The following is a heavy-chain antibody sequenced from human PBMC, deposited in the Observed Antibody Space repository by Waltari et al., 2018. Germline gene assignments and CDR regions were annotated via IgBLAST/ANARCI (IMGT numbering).Heavy chain of an antibody. CDR3: ATARGYYDILTGYSRFDY. Sequence: QVQLVQSGAEVKKPGASVTVSCKVSGYTLPELSMHWVRQAPGNGLEWMGGFDPEDGETIYAQKFQGRVTMTEDTSTDTAYMELSSLRSEDTAVYYCATARGYYDILTGYSRFDYWGQGTLVTVSS. CDR2: FDPEDGET. V-gene: IGHV1-24*01. D-gene: IGHD3-9*01. CDR1: GYTLPELS. J-gene: IGHJ4*02.